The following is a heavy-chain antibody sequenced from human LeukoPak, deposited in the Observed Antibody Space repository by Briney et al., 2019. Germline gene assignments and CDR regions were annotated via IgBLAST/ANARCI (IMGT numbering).Heavy chain of an antibody. CDR3: ARDGYYYDSSGSGYYFDY. D-gene: IGHD3-22*01. CDR2: IWYDGRTK. V-gene: IGHV3-30*02. J-gene: IGHJ4*02. Sequence: GSLRLSCEGSGFTFSNYGMHWVRQAPGKGLEWLALIWYDGRTKFHADSVKGRFTISRDNSKNTLYLQMNSLRAEDTAVYYCARDGYYYDSSGSGYYFDYWGQGTLVTVSS. CDR1: GFTFSNYG.